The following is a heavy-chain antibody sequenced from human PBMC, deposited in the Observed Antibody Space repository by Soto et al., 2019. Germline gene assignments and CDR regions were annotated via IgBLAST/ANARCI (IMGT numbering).Heavy chain of an antibody. Sequence: QVQLVESGGGVVQPGRSLRLSCAASGFTFSSYAMHWVRQAPGKGLEWVAVISFDGSSKYYADSVKGRFSISRDISKNTLYLQVNSLRAEDTAVYYCAKALVVATHGHYGMDVWGQGTTVTVSS. D-gene: IGHD2-15*01. CDR3: AKALVVATHGHYGMDV. CDR1: GFTFSSYA. CDR2: ISFDGSSK. J-gene: IGHJ6*02. V-gene: IGHV3-30*18.